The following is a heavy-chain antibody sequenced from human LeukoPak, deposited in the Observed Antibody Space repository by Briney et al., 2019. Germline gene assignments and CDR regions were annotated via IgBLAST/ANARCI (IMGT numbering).Heavy chain of an antibody. J-gene: IGHJ4*02. CDR2: IYYSGST. D-gene: IGHD3-22*01. CDR3: ARWRSSGTYYFDY. CDR1: GGSISSYY. V-gene: IGHV4-59*08. Sequence: SETLSLTCTVSGGSISSYYWSWIRQPPGKGLEWIGYIYYSGSTNYNPSLKSRVTISVDTSKNQFSLKLSSVTAADTAVYYCARWRSSGTYYFDYWGQGTLVTVSS.